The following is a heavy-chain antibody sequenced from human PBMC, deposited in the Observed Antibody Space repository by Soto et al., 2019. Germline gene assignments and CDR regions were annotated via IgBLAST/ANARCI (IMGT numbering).Heavy chain of an antibody. V-gene: IGHV3-23*01. CDR3: AKAGYDILTGYSY. D-gene: IGHD3-9*01. CDR2: ISGSGGST. Sequence: GGSLRLSCAASGFTFSSYAMSWVRQAPGKWLEWVSAISGSGGSTYYADSVKGRFTISRDNSKNTLYLQMNSLRAEDTAVYYCAKAGYDILTGYSYWGQGXLVTVYS. CDR1: GFTFSSYA. J-gene: IGHJ4*02.